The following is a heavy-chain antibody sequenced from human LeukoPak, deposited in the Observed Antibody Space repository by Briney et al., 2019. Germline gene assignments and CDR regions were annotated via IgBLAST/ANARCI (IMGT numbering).Heavy chain of an antibody. V-gene: IGHV3-21*01. CDR1: GFTFSSYS. CDR3: AREGDDAFDI. J-gene: IGHJ3*02. CDR2: ISSSSSYI. Sequence: PGGSLRLSCAASGFTFSSYSMNWVRQAPGKGLEWVSSISSSSSYIYYADSVKGRFTISRDNPKNSLYLQMNSLRVEDTAVYYCAREGDDAFDIWGQGTMVTVSS.